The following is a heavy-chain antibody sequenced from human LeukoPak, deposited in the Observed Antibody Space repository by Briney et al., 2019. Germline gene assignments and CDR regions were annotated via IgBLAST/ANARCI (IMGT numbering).Heavy chain of an antibody. J-gene: IGHJ4*02. V-gene: IGHV1-2*02. CDR2: INPNSGGT. D-gene: IGHD1-26*01. Sequence: ASVKVSCKASGYTFTGYYMHWVRQAPGQGLEWMGWINPNSGGTNYAQKFQGRVTMTRDTSISTAYMELSRLRSDDTAVYYCARGLWELPYYYFDYWGQGTLVTVSS. CDR1: GYTFTGYY. CDR3: ARGLWELPYYYFDY.